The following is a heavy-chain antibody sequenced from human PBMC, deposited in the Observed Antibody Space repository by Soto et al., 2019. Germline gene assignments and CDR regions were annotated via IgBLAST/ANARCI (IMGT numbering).Heavy chain of an antibody. J-gene: IGHJ3*02. Sequence: QVQLVESGGGVVQPGRSLRLSCAASGFTFSSYGMHWVRQAPGKGLEWVAVIWYDGSNKYYADSVKGRFTISRDNSKNTLDQQMNILRAEDTAVYYCARYRRSGYYDILCPLNAFDIWGQGTMVTVSS. CDR2: IWYDGSNK. CDR1: GFTFSSYG. D-gene: IGHD3-9*01. V-gene: IGHV3-33*01. CDR3: ARYRRSGYYDILCPLNAFDI.